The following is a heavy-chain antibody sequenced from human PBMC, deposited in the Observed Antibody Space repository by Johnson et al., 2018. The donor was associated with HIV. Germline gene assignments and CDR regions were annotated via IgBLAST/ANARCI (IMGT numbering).Heavy chain of an antibody. Sequence: QVQLVESGGGVVQPGGSLRLSCAASGFTFSSYAMHWVRQAPGKGLEWVAVISYDGSNKYYADSVKGRFTISRDNSKNTVYLQMNSLRAEDTAVYYCASSWGNAFDIWGQGTMVTVSS. V-gene: IGHV3-30*04. J-gene: IGHJ3*02. CDR1: GFTFSSYA. D-gene: IGHD7-27*01. CDR3: ASSWGNAFDI. CDR2: ISYDGSNK.